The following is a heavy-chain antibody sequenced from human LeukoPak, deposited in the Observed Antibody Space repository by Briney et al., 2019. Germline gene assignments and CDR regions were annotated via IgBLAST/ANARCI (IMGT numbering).Heavy chain of an antibody. Sequence: GGSLRLSCAASGFTFSSYGMHWVRQAPGKGLEWVAVISYDGSNKYYADSVKGRFTISRDNSKNTLYLQMNSLRAEDTAVYYCAKGVAVAIDYWGQGTLVTVPS. V-gene: IGHV3-30*18. CDR1: GFTFSSYG. CDR2: ISYDGSNK. D-gene: IGHD6-19*01. J-gene: IGHJ4*02. CDR3: AKGVAVAIDY.